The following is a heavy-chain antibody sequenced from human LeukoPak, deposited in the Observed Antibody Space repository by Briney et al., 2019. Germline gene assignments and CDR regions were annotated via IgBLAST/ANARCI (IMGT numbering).Heavy chain of an antibody. D-gene: IGHD4/OR15-4a*01. J-gene: IGHJ4*02. V-gene: IGHV3-23*01. CDR3: ARDTLGEGEDANYAVYYFDY. CDR2: ISPSGDTT. Sequence: SGGTLRLSCAASGFTFSIHGMNGVRQAPGKGLEWVSGISPSGDTTYYADSVKGRFTISRDNSKNTLYLQMNSLRAEDTAVYYCARDTLGEGEDANYAVYYFDYWGQGTPVTVSS. CDR1: GFTFSIHG.